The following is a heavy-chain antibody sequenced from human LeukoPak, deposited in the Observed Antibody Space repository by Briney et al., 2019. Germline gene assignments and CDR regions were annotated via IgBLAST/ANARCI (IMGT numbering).Heavy chain of an antibody. D-gene: IGHD3-3*01. J-gene: IGHJ5*02. CDR3: ARSNDFWSGYYFWFDP. V-gene: IGHV4-39*07. Sequence: SETLSLTCTVSGGSISSSSYYWGWIRQPPGKGLEWIGSIYHSGSTYYNPSLKSRVTISVDTSKNQFSLKLSSVTAADTAVYYCARSNDFWSGYYFWFDPWGQGTLVTVSS. CDR1: GGSISSSSYY. CDR2: IYHSGST.